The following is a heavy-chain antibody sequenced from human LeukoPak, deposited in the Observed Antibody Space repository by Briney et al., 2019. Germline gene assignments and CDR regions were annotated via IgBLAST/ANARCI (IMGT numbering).Heavy chain of an antibody. Sequence: PSGGSLRLSCAASGFTFSSYEMNWVRQAPGKGLEWVSYISSSGSTIYYADSVKGRFTISRDNAKNSLYLQMNSLRAEDTAVYYCAELGITMIGGVWGKGTTATISS. CDR2: ISSSGSTI. V-gene: IGHV3-48*03. CDR3: AELGITMIGGV. D-gene: IGHD3-10*02. J-gene: IGHJ6*04. CDR1: GFTFSSYE.